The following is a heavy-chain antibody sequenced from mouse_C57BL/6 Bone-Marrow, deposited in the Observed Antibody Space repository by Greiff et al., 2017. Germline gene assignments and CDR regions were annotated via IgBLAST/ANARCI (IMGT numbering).Heavy chain of an antibody. CDR1: GFTFTDYY. J-gene: IGHJ4*01. CDR3: ARFYYGSSYPYYYAMDY. D-gene: IGHD1-1*01. V-gene: IGHV7-3*01. Sequence: EVQRVESGGGLVQPGGSLSLSCAASGFTFTDYYMSWVRQPPGKALEWLGFIRNKANGYTTEYSASVKGRFTISRDNSQSILYLQMNSLRAEDSATYYCARFYYGSSYPYYYAMDYWGQGTSVTVSS. CDR2: IRNKANGYTT.